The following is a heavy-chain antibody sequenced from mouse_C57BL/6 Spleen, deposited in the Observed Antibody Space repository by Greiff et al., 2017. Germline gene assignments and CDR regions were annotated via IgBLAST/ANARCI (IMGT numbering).Heavy chain of an antibody. Sequence: VKLQESGAELVRPGASVTLSCKASGYTFTDYEMHWVKQTPVHGLEWIGAIDPETGGTAYNQKFKGKAILTADKSSSTAYMELRSLTSEDSAVYYCTRSRLRYGSSYGYWYFDVWGTGTTVTVSS. CDR2: IDPETGGT. D-gene: IGHD1-1*01. V-gene: IGHV1-15*01. CDR1: GYTFTDYE. J-gene: IGHJ1*03. CDR3: TRSRLRYGSSYGYWYFDV.